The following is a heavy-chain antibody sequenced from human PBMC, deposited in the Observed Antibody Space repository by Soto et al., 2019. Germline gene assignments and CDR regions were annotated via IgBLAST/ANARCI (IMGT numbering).Heavy chain of an antibody. D-gene: IGHD2-21*02. CDR2: IDYSGST. CDR3: ARVDKPLAYCGGDCYLGYWYFDP. V-gene: IGHV4-59*01. CDR1: GGSISSYY. Sequence: QVQLQESGPGLVKPSETLSLTCTVSGGSISSYYWSWIRQPPGKGLEWIGYIDYSGSTNYNPSLKSRVTISVDTSKNQFSLKLSSVTDADTAVYYCARVDKPLAYCGGDCYLGYWYFDPWGRGTLVTVSS. J-gene: IGHJ2*01.